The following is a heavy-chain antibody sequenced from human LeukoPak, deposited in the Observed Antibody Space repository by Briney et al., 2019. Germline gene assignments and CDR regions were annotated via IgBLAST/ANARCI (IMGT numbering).Heavy chain of an antibody. V-gene: IGHV1-8*01. CDR2: MNPNSGNT. CDR3: ARPPGNCGGDCYRLSY. D-gene: IGHD2-21*02. CDR1: GYNFTSYD. J-gene: IGHJ4*02. Sequence: GASVKVSCKASGYNFTSYDINWVRQATGQGLEWMGWMNPNSGNTGYAQKFQGRLTMTRNTSISTAYMELSSLTSEDTAVYYCARPPGNCGGDCYRLSYWGQGALVTVSS.